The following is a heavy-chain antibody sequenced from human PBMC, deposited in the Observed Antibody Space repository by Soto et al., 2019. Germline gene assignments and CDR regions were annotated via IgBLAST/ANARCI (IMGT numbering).Heavy chain of an antibody. CDR3: ARVLVITFGRVIGGKSRRSDAFDI. CDR1: GYTFTSYG. J-gene: IGHJ3*02. D-gene: IGHD3-16*02. CDR2: ISAYNGNT. V-gene: IGHV1-18*01. Sequence: ASVKVSCKASGYTFTSYGISWARQAPGQGLEWMGWISAYNGNTNYAQKLQGRVTMTTDTSTSTAYMELRSLRPDDTAVYYCARVLVITFGRVIGGKSRRSDAFDIWGQGTMVTVSS.